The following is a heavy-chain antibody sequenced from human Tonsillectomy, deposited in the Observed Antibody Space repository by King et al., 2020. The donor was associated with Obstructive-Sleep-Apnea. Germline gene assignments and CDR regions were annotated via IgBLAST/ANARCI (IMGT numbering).Heavy chain of an antibody. CDR3: AKDNSSSLWDWYFDL. CDR1: GFTFSSYA. D-gene: IGHD6-13*01. V-gene: IGHV3-23*04. J-gene: IGHJ2*01. CDR2: ISATGGST. Sequence: DVQLVESGGGLVQPGGSLRLSCAASGFTFSSYAMSWVRQAPGKGLEWVSAISATGGSTYYADSVKGRFTISRDNSKNTLFLQMNSLRAEDTAVYYCAKDNSSSLWDWYFDLWGRGALVTVSS.